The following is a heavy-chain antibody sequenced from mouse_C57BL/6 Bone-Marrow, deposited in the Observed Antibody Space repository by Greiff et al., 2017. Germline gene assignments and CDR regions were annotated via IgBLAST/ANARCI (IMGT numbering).Heavy chain of an antibody. Sequence: EVKLMESGGGLVQPGGSLSLSCAASGFTFTDYYMSWVRQPPGKALEWLGFIRNKANGYTTEYSASVKGRFTISRDNSQIILYLQLNALRAEDSAPYYCARYDWDFWYVDVWGTGTTVTVSS. J-gene: IGHJ1*03. CDR3: ARYDWDFWYVDV. V-gene: IGHV7-3*01. D-gene: IGHD4-1*01. CDR1: GFTFTDYY. CDR2: IRNKANGYTT.